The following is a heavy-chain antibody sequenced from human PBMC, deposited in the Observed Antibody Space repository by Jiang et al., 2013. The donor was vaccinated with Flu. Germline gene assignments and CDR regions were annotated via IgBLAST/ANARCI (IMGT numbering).Heavy chain of an antibody. D-gene: IGHD1-26*01. CDR2: PLQREP. Sequence: GLVKPSETLSLTCTVSGGSISSYYWSWIRQPPREGTGVDWVYPLQREPQLQPSLKSRVTISVDTSKNQVSLKLSSVTAADTAVYHCASLSGTKYYFNYWGQGTLVTVSS. J-gene: IGHJ4*02. CDR3: ASLSGTKYYFNY. CDR1: GGSISSYY. V-gene: IGHV4-59*08.